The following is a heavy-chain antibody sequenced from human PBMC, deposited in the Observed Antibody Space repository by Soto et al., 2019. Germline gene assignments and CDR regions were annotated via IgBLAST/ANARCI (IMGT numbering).Heavy chain of an antibody. V-gene: IGHV1-69*06. CDR2: IIPIFGTA. Sequence: QVQLVQSGAEVKKPWSSVKVSCKASGGTFSSYAISWVRQAPGQGLEWMGGIIPIFGTANYAQKFQGRVTITADKSTSTAYMELSSLRSEDTAVYYCARGTHYCGGDCYSEYFDYWGQGTLVTVSS. CDR3: ARGTHYCGGDCYSEYFDY. CDR1: GGTFSSYA. D-gene: IGHD2-21*02. J-gene: IGHJ4*02.